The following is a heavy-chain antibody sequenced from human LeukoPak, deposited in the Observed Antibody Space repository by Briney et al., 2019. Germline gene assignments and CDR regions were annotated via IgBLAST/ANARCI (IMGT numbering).Heavy chain of an antibody. Sequence: TGGSLRLSCAASGFTFSSYAMSWVRQAPGKGLEWVSAISGSGGSTYYANSVKGRFTISRDNSKNTLYLQMNSLRAEDTAVYYCAKGAFTRFLEWLILDYWGQGTLVTVSS. D-gene: IGHD3-3*01. V-gene: IGHV3-23*01. J-gene: IGHJ4*02. CDR3: AKGAFTRFLEWLILDY. CDR2: ISGSGGST. CDR1: GFTFSSYA.